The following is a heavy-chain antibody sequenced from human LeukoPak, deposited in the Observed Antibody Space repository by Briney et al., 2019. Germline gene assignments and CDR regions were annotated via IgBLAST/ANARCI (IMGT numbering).Heavy chain of an antibody. Sequence: ASVKVSCKASGYTFTSYGISWVRQAPGQGLEWMGWISAYNGNTNYAQKLQGRVTMTTDTSTSTAYMELRSPRSDDTAVYYCARGGDYGDYGGYFDLWGRGTLVTVSS. CDR3: ARGGDYGDYGGYFDL. D-gene: IGHD4-17*01. V-gene: IGHV1-18*01. CDR1: GYTFTSYG. CDR2: ISAYNGNT. J-gene: IGHJ2*01.